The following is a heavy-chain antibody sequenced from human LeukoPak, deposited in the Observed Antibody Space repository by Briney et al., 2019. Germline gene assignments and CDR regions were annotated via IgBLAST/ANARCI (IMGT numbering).Heavy chain of an antibody. D-gene: IGHD3-10*01. CDR1: GFTFDNYA. J-gene: IGHJ4*02. V-gene: IGHV3-9*01. Sequence: GGSLRLSCAASGFTFDNYAMHWVRHAPGKGLEWVSGISWNSGSIGYADSVKGRFTISRDNAKNSLYLQINSLRAEDTALYYCVKGVTMVRGVIRSYFDYWGQGTLVTVSS. CDR2: ISWNSGSI. CDR3: VKGVTMVRGVIRSYFDY.